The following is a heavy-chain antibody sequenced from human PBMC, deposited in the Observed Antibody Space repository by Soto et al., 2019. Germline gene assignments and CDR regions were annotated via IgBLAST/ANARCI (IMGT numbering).Heavy chain of an antibody. CDR1: GGSFSGYS. J-gene: IGHJ4*02. D-gene: IGHD2-8*02. CDR3: ARDKITGLFDY. V-gene: IGHV4-34*01. Sequence: QVQLQQWGAGLLKPSETLSLTCAVYGGSFSGYSWTWIRQPPGTGLEWIGEINHTGSTNYNPSLKSRVTISVYTSQNQFSLKLTSVTAADTAVYYCARDKITGLFDYWGQGTLVTVSS. CDR2: INHTGST.